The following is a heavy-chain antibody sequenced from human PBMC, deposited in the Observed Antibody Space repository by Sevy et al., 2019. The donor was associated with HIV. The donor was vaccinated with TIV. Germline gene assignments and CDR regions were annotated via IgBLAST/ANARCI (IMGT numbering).Heavy chain of an antibody. V-gene: IGHV1-2*02. CDR2: INPNSGGT. Sequence: ASVKVSCKASGYTFTGYYMHWVRQAPGQGLEWVGWINPNSGGTNYAQKFQGRVTMTRDTSISTAYMELSRLRSDDTAVYYCARMFLYYDILTGYSDDYWGQGTLVTVSS. CDR1: GYTFTGYY. CDR3: ARMFLYYDILTGYSDDY. D-gene: IGHD3-9*01. J-gene: IGHJ4*02.